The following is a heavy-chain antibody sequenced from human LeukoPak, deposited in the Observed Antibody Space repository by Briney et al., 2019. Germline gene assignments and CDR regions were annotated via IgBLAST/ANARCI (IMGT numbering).Heavy chain of an antibody. CDR1: GFTFSSYW. J-gene: IGHJ3*02. CDR3: AKDAGGDGYVSNAFDI. V-gene: IGHV3-7*01. D-gene: IGHD3-16*01. Sequence: GGSLRLSCAASGFTFSSYWMNWVRQAPGKGLEWVANIKQDGSEKKYLDSVKGRFTISRDNAKNSLNLQMNSLRAEDTAVYYCAKDAGGDGYVSNAFDIWGQGTMVTVSS. CDR2: IKQDGSEK.